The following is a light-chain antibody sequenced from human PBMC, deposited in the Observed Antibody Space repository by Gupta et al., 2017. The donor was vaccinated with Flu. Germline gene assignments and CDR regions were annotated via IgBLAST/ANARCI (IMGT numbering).Light chain of an antibody. CDR3: QQYGSSPLYS. Sequence: IVFPHPPATLVMSAGERATLSCRASQIVSSSYLAWYQQKPGQAPRLLIYGASSRATGIPDRFSGSGSGTDFTLTISRLEPEDFAVYYCQQYGSSPLYSFGQGTKLEIK. CDR2: GAS. J-gene: IGKJ2*03. V-gene: IGKV3-20*01. CDR1: QIVSSSY.